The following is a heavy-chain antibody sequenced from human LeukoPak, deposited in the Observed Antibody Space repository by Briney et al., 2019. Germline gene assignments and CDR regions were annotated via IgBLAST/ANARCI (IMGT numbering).Heavy chain of an antibody. CDR2: IKQDGSEK. D-gene: IGHD2-8*01. V-gene: IGHV3-7*04. Sequence: TGGSLRLSCAASGFTFSSYWMSWVRQAPGKGLEWVANIKQDGSEKYYVDSVKGRFTISRDNAKNSLYLQMNSLRAEDTAVYYCARGYCTNGVCAIFDYWGQGTLVTVSS. CDR1: GFTFSSYW. J-gene: IGHJ4*02. CDR3: ARGYCTNGVCAIFDY.